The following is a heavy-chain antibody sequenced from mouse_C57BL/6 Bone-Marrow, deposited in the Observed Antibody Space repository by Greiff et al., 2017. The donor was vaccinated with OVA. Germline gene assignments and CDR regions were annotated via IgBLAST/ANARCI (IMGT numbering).Heavy chain of an antibody. D-gene: IGHD1-1*01. CDR3: ARLPIYYYGSSPHYYAMDY. V-gene: IGHV5-6*01. J-gene: IGHJ4*01. CDR1: GFTFSSYG. CDR2: ISSGGSYT. Sequence: EVKLMESGGDLVKPGGSLKLSCAASGFTFSSYGMSWVRQTPDKRLEWVATISSGGSYTYYPDSVKGRFTLSRDNAKNTLYLQMSSLKSEDTAMYYCARLPIYYYGSSPHYYAMDYWGQGTSVTVSS.